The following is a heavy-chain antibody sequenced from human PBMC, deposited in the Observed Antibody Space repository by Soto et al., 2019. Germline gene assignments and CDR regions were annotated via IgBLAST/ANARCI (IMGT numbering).Heavy chain of an antibody. Sequence: GGSLRLSCAASGFTFSNAWMSWVRQAPGKGLEWVGRIKSKTDGGTTDYAAPVKGRFTISRDDSKNTLYLQMNSLKTEDTAVYYCTAGYYDFWSGYLDYYYYMDVWGKGTTVTVSS. V-gene: IGHV3-15*01. CDR1: GFTFSNAW. CDR2: IKSKTDGGTT. J-gene: IGHJ6*03. D-gene: IGHD3-3*01. CDR3: TAGYYDFWSGYLDYYYYMDV.